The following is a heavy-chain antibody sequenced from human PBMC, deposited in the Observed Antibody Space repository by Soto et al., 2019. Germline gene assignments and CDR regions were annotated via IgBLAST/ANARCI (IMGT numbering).Heavy chain of an antibody. CDR2: IGTAGDT. J-gene: IGHJ4*02. Sequence: EVQLVESGGGFVQPGGSLRLSCAASGFTFSSYDMHWVRQATGKALERVSAIGTAGDTYYPGSVKGRFTISRENDKNSLYLQMNSLRAEDTAVYYCARETGGGAETGFDYWGQGTLVTVSS. CDR1: GFTFSSYD. D-gene: IGHD2-21*01. V-gene: IGHV3-13*01. CDR3: ARETGGGAETGFDY.